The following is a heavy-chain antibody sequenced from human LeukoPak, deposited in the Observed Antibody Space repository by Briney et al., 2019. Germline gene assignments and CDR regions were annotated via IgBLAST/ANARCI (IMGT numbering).Heavy chain of an antibody. J-gene: IGHJ3*02. D-gene: IGHD5-24*01. CDR3: ARHVTIRGPYDASYI. CDR2: IYYSGGT. Sequence: SETLSLTCTVSGDSISSYYWSWIRQPPGKGLEWIGYIYYSGGTDYNPSLKSRVTISVDTSKNQFSLKLRSVTAADTAVYYCARHVTIRGPYDASYIWGQGTMVTVS. V-gene: IGHV4-59*08. CDR1: GDSISSYY.